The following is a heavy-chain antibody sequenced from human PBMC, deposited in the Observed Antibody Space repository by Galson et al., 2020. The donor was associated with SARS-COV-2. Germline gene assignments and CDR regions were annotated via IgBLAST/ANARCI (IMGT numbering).Heavy chain of an antibody. CDR3: AKDHGYYLNSNYFDY. V-gene: IGHV3-30*18. CDR1: GFTFSSYG. D-gene: IGHD1-26*01. CDR2: ISYDGSNK. Sequence: GESLKISCAASGFTFSSYGMHWVRQAPGKGLEWVAVISYDGSNKYYADSVKGRFTISRDNSKNTLYLQMNSLRAEDTAVYYCAKDHGYYLNSNYFDYWGQGTLVTISS. J-gene: IGHJ4*02.